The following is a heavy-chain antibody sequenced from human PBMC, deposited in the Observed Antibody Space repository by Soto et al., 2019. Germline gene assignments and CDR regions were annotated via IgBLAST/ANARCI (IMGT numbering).Heavy chain of an antibody. CDR3: ARDRAKWKDYYYYGMDV. D-gene: IGHD1-20*01. CDR2: IYYSGST. CDR1: GGSISSGDDF. J-gene: IGHJ6*02. Sequence: QVQLQESGPGLVKPSQTLSLTCTVSGGSISSGDDFWTWIRQPPGKGLEWIGYIYYSGSTYYNPSLKSRLTMSVDTSXNQFSLKLSSVTAADTAVYYCARDRAKWKDYYYYGMDVWGQGTTVTVSS. V-gene: IGHV4-30-4*01.